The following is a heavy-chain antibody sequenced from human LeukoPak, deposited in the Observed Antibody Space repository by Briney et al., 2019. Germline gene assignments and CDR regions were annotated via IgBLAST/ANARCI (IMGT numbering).Heavy chain of an antibody. D-gene: IGHD1-14*01. CDR3: ARVMNREGTNY. J-gene: IGHJ4*02. V-gene: IGHV1-18*01. CDR1: GYTFTSYG. Sequence: ASVKVSCKASGYTFTSYGISWVRQAPGHGLEWMGWISAYNGHTNYAQKFQGRVTMTRDTSISTAYMELKRLRPDDTAVYYCARVMNREGTNYWGQGTPVTVSS. CDR2: ISAYNGHT.